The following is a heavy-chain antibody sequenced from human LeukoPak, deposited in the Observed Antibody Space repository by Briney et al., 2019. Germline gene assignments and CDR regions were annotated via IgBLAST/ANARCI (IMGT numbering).Heavy chain of an antibody. D-gene: IGHD1-26*01. J-gene: IGHJ4*02. V-gene: IGHV3-21*01. Sequence: GGSLRLSCAASGFTFSSYSLNWVRQAPGKGLEWVSSISTSSSYIYYADSVKGRFTISRDNAKNSLYLQMNSLRAEDTAVYYCARGSEWELLSCDFWGQGTVVTVSS. CDR3: ARGSEWELLSCDF. CDR1: GFTFSSYS. CDR2: ISTSSSYI.